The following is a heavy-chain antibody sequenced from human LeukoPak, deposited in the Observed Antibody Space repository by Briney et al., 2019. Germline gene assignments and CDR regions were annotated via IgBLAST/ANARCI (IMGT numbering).Heavy chain of an antibody. CDR1: GFTFSSYA. J-gene: IGHJ4*02. D-gene: IGHD4-17*01. CDR3: AKDRGYGDYYFDY. V-gene: IGHV3-30*18. Sequence: PGGSLRLSCAASGFTFSSYAMNWVRQAPGKGLEWVAVISYDGSNKYYADSVKGRFTISRDNSKNTLYLQMNSLRAEDTAVYYCAKDRGYGDYYFDYWGQGTLVTVSS. CDR2: ISYDGSNK.